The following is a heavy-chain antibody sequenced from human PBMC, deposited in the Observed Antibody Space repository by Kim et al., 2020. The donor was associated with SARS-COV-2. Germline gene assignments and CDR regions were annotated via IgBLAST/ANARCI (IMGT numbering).Heavy chain of an antibody. Sequence: GGSLRLSCAASGFTFSSYAMSWVRQAPGKGLEWVSAISGSGGSTYYADSVKGRFTISRDNSKNTLYLQMNSLRAEDMAVYYCAKAGRWVGSGSYYFDYWGQGTLVTVSS. J-gene: IGHJ4*02. CDR2: ISGSGGST. CDR3: AKAGRWVGSGSYYFDY. D-gene: IGHD5-12*01. V-gene: IGHV3-23*01. CDR1: GFTFSSYA.